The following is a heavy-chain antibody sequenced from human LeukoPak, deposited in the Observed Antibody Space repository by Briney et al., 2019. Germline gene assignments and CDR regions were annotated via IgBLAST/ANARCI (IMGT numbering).Heavy chain of an antibody. J-gene: IGHJ4*02. CDR1: GFTFSSYS. D-gene: IGHD7-27*01. V-gene: IGHV3-23*01. CDR3: AKRSLDWGFDY. Sequence: PGGSLRLSCAASGFTFSSYSMNWVRQAPGKGLEWVSTISGSGGSTYYADSVKGRFTISRDNSKNTLYLQMNSLRAEDTAVYYCAKRSLDWGFDYWGQGTLVTVSS. CDR2: ISGSGGST.